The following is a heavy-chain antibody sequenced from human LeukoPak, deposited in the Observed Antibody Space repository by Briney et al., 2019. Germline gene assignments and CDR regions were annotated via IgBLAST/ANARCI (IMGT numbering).Heavy chain of an antibody. CDR1: GASIDTSAYN. D-gene: IGHD3-22*01. Sequence: SETLSLACSVSGASIDTSAYNWSWIRQPPGKGLEWIGSIYHSGSSYDNPSLKSRLTLSIDTSRNQFSLTLKSVTAADSGVYFCAREILYDSTAYYLWGQGTVVTVSS. CDR3: AREILYDSTAYYL. J-gene: IGHJ4*02. CDR2: IYHSGSS. V-gene: IGHV4-39*01.